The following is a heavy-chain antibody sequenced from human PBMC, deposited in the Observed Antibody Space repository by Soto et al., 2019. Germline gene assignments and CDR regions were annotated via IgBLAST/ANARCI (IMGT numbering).Heavy chain of an antibody. Sequence: GGSLRLSCAASGFTVRSNYMSWVRQAPGKGLEWVSVIYSGGSTYYADSVKGRFTISRDNSKNTLYLQMNSLRAEDTAVYYCARRGSGGPFDPWGQGTLVTVSS. J-gene: IGHJ5*02. V-gene: IGHV3-66*01. CDR3: ARRGSGGPFDP. CDR2: IYSGGST. CDR1: GFTVRSNY. D-gene: IGHD2-15*01.